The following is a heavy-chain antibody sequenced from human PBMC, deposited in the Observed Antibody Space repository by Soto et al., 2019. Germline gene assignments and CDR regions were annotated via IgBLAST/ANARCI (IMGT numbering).Heavy chain of an antibody. D-gene: IGHD6-13*01. CDR1: GFTVSSNY. CDR3: ARVHAGAGNRYYCYCGRND. CDR2: IYSGGST. J-gene: IGHJ6*02. V-gene: IGHV3-53*01. Sequence: GGSLRLSCAASGFTVSSNYMSWVRQAPGKGLEWVSVIYSGGSTYYADSVKGRFTISRDNSKNTLYLQMDSLRAEDTAVYYCARVHAGAGNRYYCYCGRNDWGQGSTHNVSS.